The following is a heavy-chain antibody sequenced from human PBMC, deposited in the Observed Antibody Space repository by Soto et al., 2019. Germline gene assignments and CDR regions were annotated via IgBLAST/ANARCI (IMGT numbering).Heavy chain of an antibody. Sequence: SQTLSLTCVISGDSVSSNSAAWNWIRQSPSRGLEWLGRTYYRTRWYYDYAVSVRSRITVNPDTSKNQFSLQLTSLTPEDTAVYYCAGTTSHYWYYMDVWGKGTTVTVSS. J-gene: IGHJ6*03. CDR1: GDSVSSNSAA. CDR2: TYYRTRWYY. CDR3: AGTTSHYWYYMDV. D-gene: IGHD1-7*01. V-gene: IGHV6-1*01.